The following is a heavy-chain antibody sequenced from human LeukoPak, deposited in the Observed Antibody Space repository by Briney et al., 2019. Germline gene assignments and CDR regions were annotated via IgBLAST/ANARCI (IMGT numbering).Heavy chain of an antibody. J-gene: IGHJ4*02. V-gene: IGHV4-30-2*01. CDR1: GGSISSGGHS. Sequence: SETLSLTCAVSGGSISSGGHSWSWIRQPPGKGLEWIGYIYDSGSTYYNPSLKSRVTISVDTSKSQFSLKLSSVTAADTAVYYCAREYSSGWYVFDYWGQGTLVTVSS. CDR3: AREYSSGWYVFDY. CDR2: IYDSGST. D-gene: IGHD6-19*01.